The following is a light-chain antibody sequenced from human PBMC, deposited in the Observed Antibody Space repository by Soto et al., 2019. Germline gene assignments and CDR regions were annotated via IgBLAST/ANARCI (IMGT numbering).Light chain of an antibody. V-gene: IGLV2-23*01. CDR3: CSYRSGNTYV. J-gene: IGLJ1*01. Sequence: QSALTQPASVSGSPGQSITISCTGTNIDIGMFNFVSWYQQHPGKAPKVMIYDDFKRPSGISNRFSGSKSGNTASLTISGLQAEDEADYYCCSYRSGNTYVFGTGTKLTVL. CDR2: DDF. CDR1: NIDIGMFNF.